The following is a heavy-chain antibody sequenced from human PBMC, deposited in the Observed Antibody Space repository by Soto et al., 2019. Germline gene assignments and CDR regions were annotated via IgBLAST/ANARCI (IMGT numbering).Heavy chain of an antibody. D-gene: IGHD6-6*01. CDR3: TVYNGSSGSGY. V-gene: IGHV3-15*01. CDR2: IKSKTDGGTT. Sequence: GGSLRLSCAASGFTFSNAWMSWVRQAPGKGLEWVGRIKSKTDGGTTDYAAPVKGRFTISRDDSKNTLYLQMNSLKTEDTAVYYCTVYNGSSGSGYWGQGTLVTVSS. J-gene: IGHJ4*02. CDR1: GFTFSNAW.